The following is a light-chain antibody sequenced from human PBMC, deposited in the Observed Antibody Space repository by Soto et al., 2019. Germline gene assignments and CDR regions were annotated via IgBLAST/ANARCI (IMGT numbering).Light chain of an antibody. CDR1: QDIRNF. V-gene: IGKV1-27*01. J-gene: IGKJ2*01. Sequence: DNRMNQSPSSMSASVGDSVTITCRASQDIRNFLVWYQQTPGKVPKLLIYATSTLQSGVPSRFSGSGSGTDFTLTISNLQPEDVATYYCQHYIRAPYIFGQGTKLEIK. CDR2: ATS. CDR3: QHYIRAPYI.